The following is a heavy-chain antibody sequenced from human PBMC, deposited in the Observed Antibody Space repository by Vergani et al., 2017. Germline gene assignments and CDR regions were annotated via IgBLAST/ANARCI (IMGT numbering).Heavy chain of an antibody. Sequence: QVQLVQSGAEVKKPGASVKVSCKASGYTFTSYDINWVRQATGQGLEWMGWMNPNSGNTGYAQKFQGRVTMTRNTSISTAYMELSSLRSEDTAVYYCARARRYGYNYDHYYYYGMDVWGQGTTVTVSS. V-gene: IGHV1-8*01. CDR1: GYTFTSYD. D-gene: IGHD5-24*01. CDR2: MNPNSGNT. CDR3: ARARRYGYNYDHYYYYGMDV. J-gene: IGHJ6*02.